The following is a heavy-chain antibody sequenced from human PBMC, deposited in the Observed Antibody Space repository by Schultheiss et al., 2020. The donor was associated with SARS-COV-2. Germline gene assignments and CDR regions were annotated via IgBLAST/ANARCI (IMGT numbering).Heavy chain of an antibody. J-gene: IGHJ3*02. Sequence: GGSLRLSCAASGFTFSSYSMNWVRQAPGKGLEWVSYISSSSSTIYYADSVKGRFTISRDNAKNSLYLQMNSLRAEDTAVYYCARDGDVAMVSGALDIWGQGTMVTVSS. CDR3: ARDGDVAMVSGALDI. CDR2: ISSSSSTI. D-gene: IGHD5-18*01. CDR1: GFTFSSYS. V-gene: IGHV3-48*04.